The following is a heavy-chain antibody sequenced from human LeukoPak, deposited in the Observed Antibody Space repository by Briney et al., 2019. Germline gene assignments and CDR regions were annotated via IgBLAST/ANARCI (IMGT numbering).Heavy chain of an antibody. CDR1: GFTFTSSA. J-gene: IGHJ5*02. V-gene: IGHV1-58*02. CDR2: IVVGSGNT. D-gene: IGHD3-9*01. CDR3: AAVTVLRYFDWLPFDP. Sequence: SVKVSCKASGFTFTSSAMQWVRQARGQRLEWIGWIVVGSGNTNYAQKFQERVTITRDMSTGTAYMELSSLRSEDTAVYYCAAVTVLRYFDWLPFDPWGQGTLVTVSS.